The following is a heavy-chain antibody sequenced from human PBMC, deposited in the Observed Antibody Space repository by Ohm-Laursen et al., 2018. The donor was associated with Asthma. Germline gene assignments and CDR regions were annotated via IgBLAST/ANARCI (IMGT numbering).Heavy chain of an antibody. V-gene: IGHV3-30*03. CDR1: GFTFSSYG. D-gene: IGHD6-13*01. J-gene: IGHJ3*02. Sequence: RSLRLSCAASGFTFSSYGMHWVRQAPGKGLEWVAVISYDGSNKYYADSVKGRFTISRDNSKNTLYLQMNSLRAEDTAVYYCARSIAAAGTGDDDAFDIWGQGTMVTVSS. CDR3: ARSIAAAGTGDDDAFDI. CDR2: ISYDGSNK.